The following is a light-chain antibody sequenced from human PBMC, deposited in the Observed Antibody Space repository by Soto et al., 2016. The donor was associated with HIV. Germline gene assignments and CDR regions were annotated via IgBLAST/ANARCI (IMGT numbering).Light chain of an antibody. V-gene: IGKV1-9*01. Sequence: DIQLTQSPSFLSASVGDRVTITCRASQDISTYLAWYQQKPGKAPKLLIYATSTLQSGVPSRFSGSGSGTEFFLTITALQPEDFATYHCQQLNTYPXTFGQGTKVDIK. CDR3: QQLNTYPXT. J-gene: IGKJ1*01. CDR1: QDISTY. CDR2: ATS.